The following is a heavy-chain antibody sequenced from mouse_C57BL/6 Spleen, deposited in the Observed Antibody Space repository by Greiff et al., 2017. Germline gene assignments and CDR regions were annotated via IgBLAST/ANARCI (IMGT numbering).Heavy chain of an antibody. CDR2: INPSNGGT. CDR3: ARSLYSKGAYYYAMDY. CDR1: GYTFTSYW. Sequence: QVQLKQPGTELVKPGASVKLSCKASGYTFTSYWMHWVKQRPGQGLEWIGNINPSNGGTNYNEKFKSKATLTVDKSSSTAYMQLSSLTSEDSAVYYCARSLYSKGAYYYAMDYWGQGTAVTVSS. J-gene: IGHJ4*01. V-gene: IGHV1-53*01. D-gene: IGHD2-5*01.